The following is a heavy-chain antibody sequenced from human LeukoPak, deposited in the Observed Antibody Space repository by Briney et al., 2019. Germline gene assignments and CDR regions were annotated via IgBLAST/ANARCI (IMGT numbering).Heavy chain of an antibody. J-gene: IGHJ4*02. D-gene: IGHD3-10*01. V-gene: IGHV4-38-2*02. Sequence: SETLSLTCTVSGYSISSGYDWGWIRQPPGKGLEWIGSIYHSGSTYYNPSLKSRVTISVDTSKNQFSLKLSSVTAADTAVYYCARGRTMVRGVKDLDYWGQGTLVTVSS. CDR2: IYHSGST. CDR1: GYSISSGYD. CDR3: ARGRTMVRGVKDLDY.